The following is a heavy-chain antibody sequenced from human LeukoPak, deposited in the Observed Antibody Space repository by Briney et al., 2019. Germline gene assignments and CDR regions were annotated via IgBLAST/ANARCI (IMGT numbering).Heavy chain of an antibody. D-gene: IGHD3-22*01. V-gene: IGHV3-30*18. J-gene: IGHJ4*02. Sequence: PGRSLRLSCAASGFTFSSYGMHWVRQAPGKGLEWVAVISYDGSNKYYADSVKGRFTISRDNSKNTLYLQMNSLRAEDTAVYYCAKLKYEVVVIDYWGQGTLVTVSS. CDR2: ISYDGSNK. CDR1: GFTFSSYG. CDR3: AKLKYEVVVIDY.